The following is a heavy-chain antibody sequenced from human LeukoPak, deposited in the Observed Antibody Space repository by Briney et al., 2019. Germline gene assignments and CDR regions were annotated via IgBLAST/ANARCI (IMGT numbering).Heavy chain of an antibody. CDR1: GFTFSSYW. CDR3: ARVSQGSPLDYYDSSGYYGGYYFDY. Sequence: GGSLRLSCAASGFTFSSYWMHWVRQAPGKGLVWVSRINSDGSSTYYADSLKGRFTISRDNAKNTLYLQMNSLRAEDTAVYYCARVSQGSPLDYYDSSGYYGGYYFDYWGQGTLVTVSS. CDR2: INSDGSST. V-gene: IGHV3-74*01. J-gene: IGHJ4*02. D-gene: IGHD3-22*01.